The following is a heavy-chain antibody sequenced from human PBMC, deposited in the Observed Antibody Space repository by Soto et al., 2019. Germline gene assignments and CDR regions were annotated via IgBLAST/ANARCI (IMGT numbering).Heavy chain of an antibody. CDR2: IYYSGST. V-gene: IGHV4-59*01. J-gene: IGHJ4*02. CDR3: ARAGYGDFDFDY. CDR1: GGSIRSYY. Sequence: QVQLQESGPGLVKPSETLSLTCTVSGGSIRSYYWSWIRQPPGKGLEWIGYIYYSGSTNYNPSLKSRVTISVDTSKNQFSLKLSSVTAADTAVYYCARAGYGDFDFDYRGQGTLVTVSS. D-gene: IGHD4-17*01.